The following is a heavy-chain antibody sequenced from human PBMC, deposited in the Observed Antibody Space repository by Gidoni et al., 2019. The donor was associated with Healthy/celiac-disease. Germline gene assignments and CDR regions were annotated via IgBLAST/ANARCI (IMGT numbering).Heavy chain of an antibody. CDR2: ISGSGGST. CDR1: GFTFSSYA. J-gene: IGHJ3*02. Sequence: EVQLVESGGGLVQPGGSLRLSCAASGFTFSSYAMSLVRQAPGKGLEWVSAISGSGGSTYYADSVKGRFTISRDNSKNTLYLQMNSLRAEDTAVYYCAKGLGYCSGGSCYSGEPDAFDIWGQGTMVTVSS. V-gene: IGHV3-23*04. D-gene: IGHD2-15*01. CDR3: AKGLGYCSGGSCYSGEPDAFDI.